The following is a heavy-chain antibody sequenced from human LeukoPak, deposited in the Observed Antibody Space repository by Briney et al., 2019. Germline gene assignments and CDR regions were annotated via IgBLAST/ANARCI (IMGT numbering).Heavy chain of an antibody. V-gene: IGHV3-7*01. Sequence: RGSLRLSCAASGLTFSSSWLTWVRPTPGKGLEWVANIKEDGSEKYYVDSVKGRFTISRDNAKNSLYLQMNSLRAEDTALYYCATDVGADWGRGTLVTVSS. J-gene: IGHJ4*02. CDR1: GLTFSSSW. CDR3: ATDVGAD. CDR2: IKEDGSEK.